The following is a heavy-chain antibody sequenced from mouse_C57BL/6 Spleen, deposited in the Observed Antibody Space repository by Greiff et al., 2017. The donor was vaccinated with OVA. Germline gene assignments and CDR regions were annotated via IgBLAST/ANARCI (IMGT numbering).Heavy chain of an antibody. D-gene: IGHD1-1*01. Sequence: QVQLQQSGAELVRPGTSVKVSCKASGYAFTNYLIEWVKQRPGQGLEWIGVINPGSGGTNYNEKFKGKATLTADKSSSTAYRQLRSLTSEDSAVYFCARDDFGLRGYGGQGTTLTVSS. CDR1: GYAFTNYL. CDR2: INPGSGGT. CDR3: ARDDFGLRGY. V-gene: IGHV1-54*01. J-gene: IGHJ2*01.